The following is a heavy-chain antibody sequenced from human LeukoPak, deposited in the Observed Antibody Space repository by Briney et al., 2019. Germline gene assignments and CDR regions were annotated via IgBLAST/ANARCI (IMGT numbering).Heavy chain of an antibody. V-gene: IGHV1-2*02. CDR3: ARDGGYSSGWYPG. CDR1: GYTFTGYY. D-gene: IGHD6-19*01. Sequence: ASVTVSCKASGYTFTGYYMHWVRQAPGQGLEWMRWINPNSGGTNYAQKFQGRVTMTRDTSISTAYMELSRLRSDDTAVYYCARDGGYSSGWYPGWGQGTLVTVSS. CDR2: INPNSGGT. J-gene: IGHJ4*02.